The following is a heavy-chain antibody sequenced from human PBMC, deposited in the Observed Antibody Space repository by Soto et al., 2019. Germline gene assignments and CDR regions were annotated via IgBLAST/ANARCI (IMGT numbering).Heavy chain of an antibody. Sequence: SETLCLTCIFSGGSVSSVKYFWSWIRQPPGKGLEWIAYIYNNGNTNYNPSLKSRATISVDTSKNQCSLKLTSVTAADSAVYFCARTVMPVGNLAAFDHWGQGVLVTVSS. CDR3: ARTVMPVGNLAAFDH. CDR2: IYNNGNT. CDR1: GGSVSSVKYF. D-gene: IGHD7-27*01. J-gene: IGHJ4*02. V-gene: IGHV4-61*01.